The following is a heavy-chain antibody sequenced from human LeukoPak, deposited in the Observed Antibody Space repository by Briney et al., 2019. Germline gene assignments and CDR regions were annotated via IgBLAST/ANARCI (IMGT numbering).Heavy chain of an antibody. CDR3: ARLGGGSDTFDI. Sequence: SETLSLTCTVSGGSISSYYWTWIRQPPGKGLEWVGYINYSGRPNYNPALKSRVIISVDTSKNHFSLKLNSVTAADTAVYYCARLGGGSDTFDIWGQGTLVTASS. V-gene: IGHV4-59*08. CDR2: INYSGRP. CDR1: GGSISSYY. D-gene: IGHD3-16*01. J-gene: IGHJ3*02.